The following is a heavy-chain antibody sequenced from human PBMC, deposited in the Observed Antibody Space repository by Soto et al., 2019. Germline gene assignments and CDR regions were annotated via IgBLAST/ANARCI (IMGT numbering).Heavy chain of an antibody. J-gene: IGHJ3*02. CDR3: ARGDSYYYDSSGYYGAFDI. CDR2: IYYSGST. V-gene: IGHV4-31*03. CDR1: GGSISSGGYY. Sequence: QVQLQESGPGLVKPSQTLSLTCTVSGGSISSGGYYWSWIRQHPGKGLERIGYIYYSGSTYYNPSRKSRVTISVDTSKNQFSLKLSSVTAADTAVYYCARGDSYYYDSSGYYGAFDIWGQGTMVTVSS. D-gene: IGHD3-22*01.